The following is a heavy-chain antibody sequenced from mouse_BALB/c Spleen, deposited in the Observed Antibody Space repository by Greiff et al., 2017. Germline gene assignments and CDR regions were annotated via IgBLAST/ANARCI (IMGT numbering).Heavy chain of an antibody. Sequence: VQLKESGPGLVKPSQSLSLTCTVTGYSITSDYAWNWIRQFPGNKLEWMGYISYSGSTSYNPSLKSRISITRDTSKNQFFLQLNSVTTEDTATYYCARGWTSMITTRYYAMDYWGQGTSVTVSS. D-gene: IGHD2-4*01. V-gene: IGHV3-2*02. CDR3: ARGWTSMITTRYYAMDY. CDR1: GYSITSDYA. J-gene: IGHJ4*01. CDR2: ISYSGST.